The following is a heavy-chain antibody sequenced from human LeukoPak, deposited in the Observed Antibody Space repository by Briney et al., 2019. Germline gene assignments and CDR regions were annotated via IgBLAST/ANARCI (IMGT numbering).Heavy chain of an antibody. CDR3: ASGCSSTSCYTYRFDY. J-gene: IGHJ4*02. CDR1: GFTFSSYW. Sequence: GSLRLSCAASGFTFSSYWMSWVRQAPGKGLEWVANIKQDGSEKYYVDSVKGRFTISRDNAKNSLYLQMNSLRAEDTAVYHCASGCSSTSCYTYRFDYWGQGTLVTVSS. V-gene: IGHV3-7*01. D-gene: IGHD2-2*02. CDR2: IKQDGSEK.